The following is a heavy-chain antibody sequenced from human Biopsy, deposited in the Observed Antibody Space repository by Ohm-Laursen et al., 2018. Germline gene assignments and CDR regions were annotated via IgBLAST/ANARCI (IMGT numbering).Heavy chain of an antibody. D-gene: IGHD6-25*01. Sequence: APVKVSCKASGYKFTSYGMSWVRQVPGQGFEWMGRISGYNGNTNYAQKFQGRITMTIDAATSTGYMDLRSLKSDDTAVYYCARIAAAGWDDYWGQGTLVTVSS. V-gene: IGHV1-18*01. CDR2: ISGYNGNT. CDR1: GYKFTSYG. CDR3: ARIAAAGWDDY. J-gene: IGHJ4*02.